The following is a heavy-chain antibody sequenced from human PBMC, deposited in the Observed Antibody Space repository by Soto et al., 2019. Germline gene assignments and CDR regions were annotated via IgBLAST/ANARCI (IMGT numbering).Heavy chain of an antibody. Sequence: PGESLKISCKGSGYSFTSYWIGWVRQMPGKGLEWMGIIYPGDSDTRYSPSFQGQVTISADKSISTAYLQWSSLKASDTAMYYCARHLGDSSGYYYYYYGMDVWGQGTTVTVYS. J-gene: IGHJ6*02. CDR2: IYPGDSDT. D-gene: IGHD3-22*01. V-gene: IGHV5-51*01. CDR1: GYSFTSYW. CDR3: ARHLGDSSGYYYYYYGMDV.